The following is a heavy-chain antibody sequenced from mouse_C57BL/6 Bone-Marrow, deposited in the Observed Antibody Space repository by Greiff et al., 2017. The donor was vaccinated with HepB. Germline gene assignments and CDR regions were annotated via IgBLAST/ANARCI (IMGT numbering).Heavy chain of an antibody. CDR1: GFTFSSYA. D-gene: IGHD2-4*01. CDR2: ISSGGDYI. J-gene: IGHJ2*01. CDR3: TRGYYDYDDGYYFDY. Sequence: DVHLVESGEGLVKPGGSLKLSCAASGFTFSSYAMSWVRQTPEKRLEWVAYISSGGDYIYYADTVKGRFTISRDNARNTLYLQMSSLKSEDTAMYYCTRGYYDYDDGYYFDYWGQGTTLTVSS. V-gene: IGHV5-9-1*02.